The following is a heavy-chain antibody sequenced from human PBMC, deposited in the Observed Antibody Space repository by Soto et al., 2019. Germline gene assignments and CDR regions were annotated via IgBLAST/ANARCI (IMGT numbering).Heavy chain of an antibody. Sequence: GGSLRLSCAASGFTFSDYYMSWIRQAPGKGLEWVSYISSSGSTIYYADSVKGRFTISRDNAKNSLYLQMNSLRAEDTAVYYCARGLCSRTSCRRIFLGAFHIWGQGTMVTVSS. J-gene: IGHJ3*02. D-gene: IGHD2-2*01. CDR2: ISSSGSTI. V-gene: IGHV3-11*01. CDR1: GFTFSDYY. CDR3: ARGLCSRTSCRRIFLGAFHI.